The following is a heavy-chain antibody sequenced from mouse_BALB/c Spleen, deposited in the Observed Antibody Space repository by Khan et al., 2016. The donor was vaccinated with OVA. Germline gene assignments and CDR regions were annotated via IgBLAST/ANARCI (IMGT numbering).Heavy chain of an antibody. CDR1: GYAFTDYL. Sequence: VQLQESGAELVRPGTSVKVSCKATGYAFTDYLIEWVKQRPGQGLEWIGVINPGSGNTNYNEKFKGKATLTADKSSSTAYMQLSSLTSDDSAVYFCARGGYGILAYWGQGTPVTVCA. CDR3: ARGGYGILAY. CDR2: INPGSGNT. J-gene: IGHJ3*01. D-gene: IGHD2-1*01. V-gene: IGHV1-54*01.